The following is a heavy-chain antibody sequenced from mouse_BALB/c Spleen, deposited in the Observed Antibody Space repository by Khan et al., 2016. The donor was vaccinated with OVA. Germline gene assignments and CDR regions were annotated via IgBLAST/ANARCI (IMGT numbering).Heavy chain of an antibody. D-gene: IGHD2-1*01. CDR3: TRNGFGNYESWDY. CDR1: GYTFTSYW. Sequence: VQLQQSGTVLARPGASVKMSCKASGYTFTSYWMHWVKQRPGQGLEWIGAIYPGNSDTNYNQKFKGKAKLTADTSTSTAYLELNSLTNEDSADYYCTRNGFGNYESWDYWGQGTTLTVSS. J-gene: IGHJ2*01. V-gene: IGHV1-5*01. CDR2: IYPGNSDT.